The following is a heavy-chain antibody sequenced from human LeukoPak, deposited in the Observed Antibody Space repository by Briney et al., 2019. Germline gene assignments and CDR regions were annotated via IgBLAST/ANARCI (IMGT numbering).Heavy chain of an antibody. Sequence: ASVKVSCKASGGTFSSYAISWVRQAPGQGLKWMGGIIPIFGTTNYAQKFQGRVTITADESTSTAYMELSSLRSEDTAVYYCARHYYDYVWGPPKNWFDPWGQGTLVTVSS. CDR2: IIPIFGTT. CDR3: ARHYYDYVWGPPKNWFDP. V-gene: IGHV1-69*13. D-gene: IGHD3-16*01. J-gene: IGHJ5*02. CDR1: GGTFSSYA.